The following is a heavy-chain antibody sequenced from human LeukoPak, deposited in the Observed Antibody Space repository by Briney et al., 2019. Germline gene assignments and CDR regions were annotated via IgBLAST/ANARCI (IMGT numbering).Heavy chain of an antibody. CDR2: ITATSLHI. V-gene: IGHV3-21*04. CDR3: AKGPRGIAVAGTPEYFQH. D-gene: IGHD6-19*01. Sequence: GGSLRLSCAASGVTFSGYSMNWVRQAPGKGLEWVSAITATSLHIYYADSVKGRFTISRDNAKNSLYLQMNSLRAEDMALYYCAKGPRGIAVAGTPEYFQHWGQGTLVTVSS. J-gene: IGHJ1*01. CDR1: GVTFSGYS.